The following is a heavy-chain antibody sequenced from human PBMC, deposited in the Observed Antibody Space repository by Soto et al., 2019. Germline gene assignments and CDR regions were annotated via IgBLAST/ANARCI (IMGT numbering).Heavy chain of an antibody. CDR2: ISSNGGST. CDR3: MKDRRGSFRAFDY. V-gene: IGHV3-64D*08. CDR1: GFTFSSFA. D-gene: IGHD3-10*01. J-gene: IGHJ4*02. Sequence: GGSLRLSCSASGFTFSSFAMHWVRQASGKGLEYVSAISSNGGSTSYADSVKGRFIISRDNTQNTLYLQMSGLRTEDTAVYYCMKDRRGSFRAFDYWGQGTVVTVSS.